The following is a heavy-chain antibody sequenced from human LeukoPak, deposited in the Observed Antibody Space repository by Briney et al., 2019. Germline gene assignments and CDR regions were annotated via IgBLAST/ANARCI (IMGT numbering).Heavy chain of an antibody. D-gene: IGHD2/OR15-2a*01. CDR1: GFTFNSNG. Sequence: GGSLRLSCEASGFTFNSNGMHWVRQAPGKGLEWVAGIWYDGSNKYYADSVKGRFTISRDNSKNTLYLQMNSLRAEDTAVYYCARGMCCTTTTFYYIDAWGKGTTVTVSS. CDR2: IWYDGSNK. J-gene: IGHJ6*03. V-gene: IGHV3-33*01. CDR3: ARGMCCTTTTFYYIDA.